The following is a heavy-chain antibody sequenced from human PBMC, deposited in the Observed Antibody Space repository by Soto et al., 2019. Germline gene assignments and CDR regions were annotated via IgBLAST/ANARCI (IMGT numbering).Heavy chain of an antibody. Sequence: QVQLVQSGAEVKKPGSSVKVSCKASGGTFSSYAISWVRQAPGQGLEWMVGIIPIFGTANYAQKFQGRVTITADESTSTAYMELSRLRSVDTAVYYCAVSRITMRDRGYYFDYWGQGTLVTVS. CDR1: GGTFSSYA. CDR2: IIPIFGTA. D-gene: IGHD3-22*01. V-gene: IGHV1-69*12. J-gene: IGHJ4*02. CDR3: AVSRITMRDRGYYFDY.